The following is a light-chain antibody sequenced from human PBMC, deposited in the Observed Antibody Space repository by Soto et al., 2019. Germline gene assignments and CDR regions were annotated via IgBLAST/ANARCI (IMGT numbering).Light chain of an antibody. CDR1: SSDVGDYEH. Sequence: QSALTQPPSVSGSPGQSVTISCTVTSSDVGDYEHVSWYQQAPGTAPKPIIFDVTNRPSGVPDRFSGSKSGNTPSLTIFGLQAEDEADYYCSLYTSSSTWVFGGGTKLTVL. CDR3: SLYTSSSTWV. J-gene: IGLJ3*02. V-gene: IGLV2-18*01. CDR2: DVT.